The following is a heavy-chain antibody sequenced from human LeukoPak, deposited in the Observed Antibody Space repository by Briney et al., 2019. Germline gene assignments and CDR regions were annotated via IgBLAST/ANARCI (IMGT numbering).Heavy chain of an antibody. CDR1: GGSISGSSYY. J-gene: IGHJ4*02. CDR3: ARGITMVQGVIMPLDY. D-gene: IGHD3-10*01. Sequence: SETLSLTCTVSGGSISGSSYYWGWIRQPPGKGLEWIGSIYYSGSTYYNPSLKSRVTISVDTSKNQFSLKLSSVTAADTAVYYCARGITMVQGVIMPLDYWGQGTLVTVSS. CDR2: IYYSGST. V-gene: IGHV4-39*01.